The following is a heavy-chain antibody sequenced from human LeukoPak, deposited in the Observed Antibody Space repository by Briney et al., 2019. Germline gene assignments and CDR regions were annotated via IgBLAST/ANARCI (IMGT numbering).Heavy chain of an antibody. Sequence: GGSLRLSCAASGFTFSSAGMTWVRQAPGKGLEWVSTITFSGLGLYYADSVKGRFTISRDNSKNMVYLQMNSLRAEDTALYYCAREAISIFGVVNYYMDVWGKGTTVTVSS. CDR2: ITFSGLGL. J-gene: IGHJ6*03. D-gene: IGHD3-3*01. CDR1: GFTFSSAG. CDR3: AREAISIFGVVNYYMDV. V-gene: IGHV3-23*01.